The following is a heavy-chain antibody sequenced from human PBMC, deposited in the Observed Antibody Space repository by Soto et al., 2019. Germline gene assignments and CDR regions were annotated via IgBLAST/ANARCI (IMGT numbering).Heavy chain of an antibody. CDR1: GGSVSSGSYY. Sequence: QVQLQESGPGLVKPSETLSLTCTVSGGSVSSGSYYWSWIRQPPGKGLEWIGYIYYSGSTNYNPSLESRVTISVDTSKNQFSLKLSSVTAADTAVYYCARVAEQQLAIDYWGQGTLVTVSS. D-gene: IGHD6-13*01. V-gene: IGHV4-61*01. CDR3: ARVAEQQLAIDY. CDR2: IYYSGST. J-gene: IGHJ4*02.